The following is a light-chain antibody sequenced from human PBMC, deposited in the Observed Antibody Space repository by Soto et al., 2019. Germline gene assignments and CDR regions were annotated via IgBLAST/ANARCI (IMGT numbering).Light chain of an antibody. Sequence: DIVMTQSPLSLPVTPGEPASISCRSSQSLLHSNGYNYLDWYLQKPGQSPQLLIYLGSNRASGVPDRFSGSGSGTDFTLKISRVEAEDVGVYYCMQALQTPPWTFGQRTKVEIK. CDR2: LGS. CDR1: QSLLHSNGYNY. V-gene: IGKV2-28*01. J-gene: IGKJ1*01. CDR3: MQALQTPPWT.